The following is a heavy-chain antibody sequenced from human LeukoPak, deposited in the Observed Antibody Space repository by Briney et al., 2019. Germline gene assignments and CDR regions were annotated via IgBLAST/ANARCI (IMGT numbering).Heavy chain of an antibody. J-gene: IGHJ6*03. D-gene: IGHD4-17*01. Sequence: GGSLRLSCAASGFTFSSYAMSWVRQAPGKGLEWVSAISGSGGSTYYADSVKGRFTISSDTSNNTLYLQMNILRAEDTAVYYCAKGYGYGDYDYMDVWGKGTTVTVSS. V-gene: IGHV3-23*01. CDR1: GFTFSSYA. CDR2: ISGSGGST. CDR3: AKGYGYGDYDYMDV.